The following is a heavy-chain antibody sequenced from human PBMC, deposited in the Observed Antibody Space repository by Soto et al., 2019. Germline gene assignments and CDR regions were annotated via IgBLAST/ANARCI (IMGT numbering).Heavy chain of an antibody. CDR3: ARDLISNYHYYGMDV. CDR1: ADTFSSSA. CDR2: IIPFFHAA. J-gene: IGHJ6*02. V-gene: IGHV1-69*13. Sequence: SVKVSCKASADTFSSSAFSWVRQDPGQGLEWMGGIIPFFHAANYAQRFQGRVTITADESTSTVYMELSSLRSEDTALYYCARDLISNYHYYGMDVWGQGTTVTVS.